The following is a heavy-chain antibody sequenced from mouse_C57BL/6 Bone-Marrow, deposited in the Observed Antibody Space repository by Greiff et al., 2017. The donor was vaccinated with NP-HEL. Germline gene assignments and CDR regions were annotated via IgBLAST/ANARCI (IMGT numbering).Heavy chain of an antibody. CDR1: GVDFSRYW. CDR2: INPDSSTI. D-gene: IGHD4-1*01. J-gene: IGHJ3*01. Sequence: AGGGVDFSRYWMSWVRRAPGKGLEWIGEINPDSSTINYAPSLKDKFIISRDNAKNTLYLQMSKVRSEDTALYYCARMEGTGGFAYWGQGTLVTVSA. CDR3: ARMEGTGGFAY. V-gene: IGHV4-1*01.